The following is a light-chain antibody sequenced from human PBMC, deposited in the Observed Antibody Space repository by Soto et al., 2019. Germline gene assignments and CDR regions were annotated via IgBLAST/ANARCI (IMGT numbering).Light chain of an antibody. CDR1: QSVSDN. CDR3: QQYNNWLALT. Sequence: EIVLTQSPGTLSLSPGERATLSCRAIQSVSDNYLAWYQQKPGQAPRLLIYGASTRATGIPARFSGSGSGTEFTLTISSLQSEDFAVYYCQQYNNWLALTFGGGTKVDIK. CDR2: GAS. V-gene: IGKV3-15*01. J-gene: IGKJ4*01.